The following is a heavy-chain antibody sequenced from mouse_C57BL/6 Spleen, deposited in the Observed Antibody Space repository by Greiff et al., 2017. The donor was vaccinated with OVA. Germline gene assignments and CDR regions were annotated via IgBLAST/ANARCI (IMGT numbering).Heavy chain of an antibody. D-gene: IGHD2-4*01. V-gene: IGHV3-6*01. CDR2: ISYDGSN. J-gene: IGHJ4*01. CDR3: ASRGLRRYYAMDY. Sequence: EVQLQQSGPGLVKPSQSLSLTCSVTGYSITSGYYWNWIRQFPGNKLEWMGYISYDGSNNYNPSLKNRISITRDTSKNQFFLKLNSVTTEDTATYYCASRGLRRYYAMDYWGQGTSVTVSS. CDR1: GYSITSGYY.